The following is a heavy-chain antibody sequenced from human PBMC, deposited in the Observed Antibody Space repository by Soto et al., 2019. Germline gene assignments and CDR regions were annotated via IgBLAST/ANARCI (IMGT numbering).Heavy chain of an antibody. Sequence: GSLRLSCAASGFTFSSYAMHWVRQAPGKGLEWVAVISYDGSNKYYADSVKGRFTISRDNSKNTLYLQMNSLRAEDTAVYYCARGPHDYGDLGDYYYGMDVWGQGTTVTVSS. CDR2: ISYDGSNK. D-gene: IGHD4-17*01. J-gene: IGHJ6*02. CDR3: ARGPHDYGDLGDYYYGMDV. V-gene: IGHV3-30-3*01. CDR1: GFTFSSYA.